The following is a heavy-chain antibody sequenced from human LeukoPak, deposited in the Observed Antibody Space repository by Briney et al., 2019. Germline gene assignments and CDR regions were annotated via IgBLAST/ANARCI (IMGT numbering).Heavy chain of an antibody. J-gene: IGHJ4*02. V-gene: IGHV3-11*05. CDR2: ISPSSGDT. CDR1: GFTVSSNY. CDR3: ARGHTILAL. D-gene: IGHD5-24*01. Sequence: GGSLRLSCAASGFTVSSNYMSWIRQAPGKGLELLSYISPSSGDTRYTDSVRGRFTISRDNAKNSLYLQMNSLRAEDTAIYYCARGHTILALGGQGTLVTVSS.